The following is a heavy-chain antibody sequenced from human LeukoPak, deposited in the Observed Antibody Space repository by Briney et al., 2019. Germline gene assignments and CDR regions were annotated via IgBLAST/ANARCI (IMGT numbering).Heavy chain of an antibody. D-gene: IGHD3-10*01. CDR2: VSSSGDRT. CDR3: AKDLQLLWFGDFGY. V-gene: IGHV3-23*01. Sequence: PGGSLRLSCAASGFTFSTYAMNWVRQAPGKGLEWVSVVSSSGDRTYYADSVEGRFTTSRDNSKNTLYLQMNSLRAEDTAVYYCAKDLQLLWFGDFGYWGQGTLVTVSS. J-gene: IGHJ4*02. CDR1: GFTFSTYA.